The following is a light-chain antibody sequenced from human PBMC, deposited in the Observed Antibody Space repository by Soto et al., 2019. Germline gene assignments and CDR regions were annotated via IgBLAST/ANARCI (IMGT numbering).Light chain of an antibody. J-gene: IGKJ1*01. CDR3: QQYGSSPPT. Sequence: EIVLTQSPGTLSLSPGERATLSCRASQSVSSSYLAWYQQKPGQAPRLLIYGASSRATGIPDRFSGSGSGTDFTLTISRLETEDFAVYYWQQYGSSPPTFGQGTKVDIK. V-gene: IGKV3-20*01. CDR2: GAS. CDR1: QSVSSSY.